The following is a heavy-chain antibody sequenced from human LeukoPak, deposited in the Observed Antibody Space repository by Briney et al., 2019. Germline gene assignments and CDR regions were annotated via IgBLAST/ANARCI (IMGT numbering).Heavy chain of an antibody. Sequence: PSETLSLTCAVYGGSFSGYYWSWIRQPPGKGLEWIGEINHSGSTNYNPSLKSRVTISVDTSKNQFSLKLSSVTAADTAVYYCARLGRDGYNFYYYYYYMDVWGKGTTVTISS. CDR3: ARLGRDGYNFYYYYYYMDV. V-gene: IGHV4-34*01. J-gene: IGHJ6*03. CDR1: GGSFSGYY. D-gene: IGHD5-24*01. CDR2: INHSGST.